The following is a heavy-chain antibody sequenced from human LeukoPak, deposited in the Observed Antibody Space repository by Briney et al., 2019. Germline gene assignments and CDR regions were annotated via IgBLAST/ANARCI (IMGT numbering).Heavy chain of an antibody. D-gene: IGHD2-2*01. CDR1: GVSFSSYG. CDR2: ITASGGST. V-gene: IGHV3-23*01. J-gene: IGHJ4*02. Sequence: SGGSLRLSCAASGVSFSSYGMSWVRQAPGKGLEWVSGITASGGSTFYADSVKGRFTISRDNSKNTLYLQINSLRAEDTAVYYCAKAVVVPAAPYVDYWGQGTLVTVSS. CDR3: AKAVVVPAAPYVDY.